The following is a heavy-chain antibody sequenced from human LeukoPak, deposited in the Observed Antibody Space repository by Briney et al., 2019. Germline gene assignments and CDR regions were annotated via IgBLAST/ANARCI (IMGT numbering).Heavy chain of an antibody. D-gene: IGHD5-12*01. CDR2: ISSSSSTI. CDR1: GFTFSSYI. Sequence: PGGSLRLSCAASGFTFSSYIMNWVRQAPGKGLEWVSYISSSSSTIYYADSVKGRFTISRDNAKNSLYLQMNSLRAEDTAVYYCARVGYTPYFDYWGQGTLVTVSS. V-gene: IGHV3-48*01. J-gene: IGHJ4*02. CDR3: ARVGYTPYFDY.